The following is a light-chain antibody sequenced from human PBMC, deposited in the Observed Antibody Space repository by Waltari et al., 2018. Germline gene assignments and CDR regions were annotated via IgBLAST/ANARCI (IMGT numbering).Light chain of an antibody. CDR2: VNSDGSH. CDR1: SGHSSNV. V-gene: IGLV4-69*01. J-gene: IGLJ3*02. CDR3: QTGGHGTWV. Sequence: QLVLTQSPSASASLGASVKLTCTLSSGHSSNVIAWLQEQPGKGPRYLMKVNSDGSHSKGDGIPDHLSGSSSGAERYLTSSSLQSEDEAGDYCQTGGHGTWVFGGGTKLTVL.